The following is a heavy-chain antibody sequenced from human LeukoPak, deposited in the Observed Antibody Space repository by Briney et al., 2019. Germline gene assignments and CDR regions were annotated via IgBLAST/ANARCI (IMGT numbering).Heavy chain of an antibody. J-gene: IGHJ5*02. CDR3: ARGNSGYDH. V-gene: IGHV3-74*01. Sequence: GGSLRLSCAVSGFTFSNSWMHWVRQVPGKGLAWVSLINADGSSTSYADSVKGRFTISRDNAKNTLYLQMNSLRAEDTAVYYCARGNSGYDHWGQGTLVTVSS. CDR2: INADGSST. CDR1: GFTFSNSW. D-gene: IGHD5-12*01.